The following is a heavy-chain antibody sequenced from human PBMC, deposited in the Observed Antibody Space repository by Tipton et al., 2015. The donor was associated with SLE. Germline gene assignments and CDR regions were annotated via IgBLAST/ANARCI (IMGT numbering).Heavy chain of an antibody. Sequence: QLVQSGAEVKKPGASVKVSCKASGYTFTGYYMHWVRQAPGQGLEWMGWINPNSGGTNYAQKFQGRVTMTRDTSISTAYMGLSRLRSDDTAVYYCARESETGGVWFDYWGQGTLVTVSS. J-gene: IGHJ4*02. CDR2: INPNSGGT. V-gene: IGHV1-2*02. CDR3: ARESETGGVWFDY. D-gene: IGHD2-8*02. CDR1: GYTFTGYY.